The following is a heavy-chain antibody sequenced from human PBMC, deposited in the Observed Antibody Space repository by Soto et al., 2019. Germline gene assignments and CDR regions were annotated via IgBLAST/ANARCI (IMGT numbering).Heavy chain of an antibody. CDR2: IYYSGST. V-gene: IGHV4-59*01. Sequence: SETLSLTCTVSGGSISSYYWSWIRQPPGKGLEWIGYIYYSGSTNYNPSLKSRVTISVDTSKNQFSLKLSSVTAADTAVYYCARTRRINYYDSSGYYYYYYGMDVWGQGTTVTVS. CDR1: GGSISSYY. J-gene: IGHJ6*02. D-gene: IGHD3-22*01. CDR3: ARTRRINYYDSSGYYYYYYGMDV.